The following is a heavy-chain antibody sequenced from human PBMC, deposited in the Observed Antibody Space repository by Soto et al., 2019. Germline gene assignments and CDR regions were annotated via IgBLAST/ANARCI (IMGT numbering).Heavy chain of an antibody. J-gene: IGHJ3*02. D-gene: IGHD6-19*01. CDR1: GYTFTIYG. CDR2: ISAYNGNT. Sequence: ASVKVSCKASGYTFTIYGIIWVRQAPGQGLEWMGWISAYNGNTNYAQKLQGRVTMTTDTSTSTAYMELRSLRSDDTAVYYCARPRGRVAGDAFDIWGQGTMVTVSS. CDR3: ARPRGRVAGDAFDI. V-gene: IGHV1-18*01.